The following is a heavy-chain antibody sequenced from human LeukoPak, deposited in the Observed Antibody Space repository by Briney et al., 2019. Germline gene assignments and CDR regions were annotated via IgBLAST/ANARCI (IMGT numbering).Heavy chain of an antibody. J-gene: IGHJ4*02. CDR2: IYTSGST. V-gene: IGHV4-4*08. CDR1: GFTFSNAW. Sequence: GSLRLSCAASGFTFSNAWMSWVRQAPGKGLEWVGRIYTSGSTNYNPSLKSRVTTSVDTSKNQFSLKLSSVTAADTAVYYCARSGSYYGVEFDYRGQGTLVTVSS. CDR3: ARSGSYYGVEFDY. D-gene: IGHD1-26*01.